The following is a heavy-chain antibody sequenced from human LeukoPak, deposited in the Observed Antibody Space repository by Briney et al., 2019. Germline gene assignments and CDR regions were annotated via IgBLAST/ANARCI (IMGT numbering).Heavy chain of an antibody. V-gene: IGHV3-15*01. CDR3: TMLDFEYRSSLTAFYY. CDR2: IKSKTDGRTT. CDR1: VHIFNNLC. D-gene: IGHD6-6*01. Sequence: GGSQRLSCSAWVHIFNNLCIRGRRQAPGRGLEGVGRIKSKTDGRTTDYAAPVKGRFTISRDDSKNTMHLQMNSLEISDPAVYYCTMLDFEYRSSLTAFYYWGEGTLVTVSS. J-gene: IGHJ4*02.